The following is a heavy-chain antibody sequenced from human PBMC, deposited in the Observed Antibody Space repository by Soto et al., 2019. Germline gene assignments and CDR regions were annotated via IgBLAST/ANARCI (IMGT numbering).Heavy chain of an antibody. CDR3: ARTNRHGWTTSTPIDY. CDR2: IYYSGST. V-gene: IGHV4-39*01. CDR1: GGSISSSSYY. J-gene: IGHJ4*02. D-gene: IGHD4-17*01. Sequence: SETLSLTCTVSGGSISSSSYYWGWIRQPPGKGLEWIGSIYYSGSTYYNPSLKSRVTISVDTSKNQFSLKLSSVTAADTAVYYCARTNRHGWTTSTPIDYWGQGTLVTVSS.